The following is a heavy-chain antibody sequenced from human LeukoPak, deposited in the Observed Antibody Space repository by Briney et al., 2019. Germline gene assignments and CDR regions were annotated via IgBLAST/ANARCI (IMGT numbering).Heavy chain of an antibody. Sequence: GGSLRLSCAASGFTFSSYSMNWVRQAPGKGLEWVSSISSSSYIYYADSVKGRFTISRDNAKNSLYLQMNSLRAEDTAVYYCARDVSPYDFWSGYYMADGMDVWGQGTTVTVSS. CDR3: ARDVSPYDFWSGYYMADGMDV. V-gene: IGHV3-21*01. D-gene: IGHD3-3*01. CDR2: ISSSSYI. CDR1: GFTFSSYS. J-gene: IGHJ6*02.